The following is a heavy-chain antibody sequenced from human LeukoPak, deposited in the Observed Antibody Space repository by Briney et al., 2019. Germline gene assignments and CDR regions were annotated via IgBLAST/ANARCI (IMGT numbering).Heavy chain of an antibody. D-gene: IGHD2-21*01. CDR2: INPNSGGT. J-gene: IGHJ4*02. V-gene: IGHV1-2*02. CDR3: ARQGALVKGIDY. Sequence: ASVKVSCKVSGYTLTELSMHWVRQAPGQGLGWMGWINPNSGGTNYAQRFQGRVTMTRDTSISTSYMELSRLRSDDTALYYCARQGALVKGIDYWGQGTLVTVSS. CDR1: GYTLTELS.